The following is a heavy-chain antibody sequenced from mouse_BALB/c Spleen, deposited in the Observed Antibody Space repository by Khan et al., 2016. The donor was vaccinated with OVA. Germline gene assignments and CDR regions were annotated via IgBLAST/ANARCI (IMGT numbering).Heavy chain of an antibody. D-gene: IGHD1-1*01. CDR3: AISGTISTVVATDCDS. J-gene: IGHJ2*01. CDR2: VKYSGST. CDR1: GYSITSDYA. Sequence: EVQLQESGPGLVKPSQSLSLTCTVTGYSITSDYAWNWIRQFPGNKLEWMGYVKYSGSTSYNQSINSRISITRNTSQNQFFLQLSSVTTEDTATYYCAISGTISTVVATDCDSWGQGTTLTVSS. V-gene: IGHV3-2*02.